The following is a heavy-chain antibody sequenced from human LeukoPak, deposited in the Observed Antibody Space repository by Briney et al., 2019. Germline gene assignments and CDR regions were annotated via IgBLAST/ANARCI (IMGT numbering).Heavy chain of an antibody. V-gene: IGHV3-64D*09. CDR1: GFTFSDYA. Sequence: GMSLRLPCSASGFTFSDYAMHWVRQAPGKGLEYVSSISNTGGNTYYADSVKGRFTISRDNSKNTLSLQMSSLRAEDTAVYYCVKGLYSSSKNWFDPWGQGTLVTVSS. D-gene: IGHD6-6*01. CDR2: ISNTGGNT. CDR3: VKGLYSSSKNWFDP. J-gene: IGHJ5*02.